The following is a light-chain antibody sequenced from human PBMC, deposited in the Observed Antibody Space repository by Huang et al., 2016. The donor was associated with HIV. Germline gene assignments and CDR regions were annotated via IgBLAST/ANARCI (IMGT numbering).Light chain of an antibody. Sequence: DIVMTQSPESLAVSLGERATINCKSSQSVLSSSTNKHYLTWYQQKPGLPPKLLSYWVSTRDSGVPDRFSGSGSGTDFTLTISSLQAEDVAVYYCQQFYTTPLTFGQGTKLEIK. CDR3: QQFYTTPLT. V-gene: IGKV4-1*01. CDR2: WVS. J-gene: IGKJ2*01. CDR1: QSVLSSSTNKHY.